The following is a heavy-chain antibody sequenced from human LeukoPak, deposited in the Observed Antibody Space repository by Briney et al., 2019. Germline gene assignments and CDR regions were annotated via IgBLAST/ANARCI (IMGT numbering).Heavy chain of an antibody. J-gene: IGHJ4*02. Sequence: PSETLSLTCTVSGGSISSSSYYWGWIRQPPGKGLVWVGSNYDSGSTYYNPSLKSRVTISVDTSKSQFSLKLSSVTASDTAVYYCARIKDSSGFYLLDYWGQGTLVTVTS. CDR3: ARIKDSSGFYLLDY. CDR2: NYDSGST. V-gene: IGHV4-39*01. CDR1: GGSISSSSYY. D-gene: IGHD3-22*01.